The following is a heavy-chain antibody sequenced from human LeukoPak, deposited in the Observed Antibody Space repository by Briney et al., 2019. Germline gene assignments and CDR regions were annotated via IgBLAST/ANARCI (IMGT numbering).Heavy chain of an antibody. CDR2: IFDSGAPS. V-gene: IGHV3-23*01. J-gene: IGHJ3*02. D-gene: IGHD1-26*01. CDR1: GFSFSRHA. CDR3: TKDRATTTRDAFDI. Sequence: GGSLRLSCVASGFSFSRHAMNWVRQAPGKGLEWVSSIFDSGAPSYYADSVKGRFTISRDNSKNTLYVQMESLRAEDTAVYYCTKDRATTTRDAFDIWGQGTMVTVSS.